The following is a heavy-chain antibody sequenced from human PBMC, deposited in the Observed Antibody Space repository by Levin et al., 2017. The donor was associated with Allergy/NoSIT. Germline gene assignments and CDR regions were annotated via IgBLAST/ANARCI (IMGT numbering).Heavy chain of an antibody. CDR2: IYPGDSET. Sequence: GGSLRLSCKGSGYSYSSYWIGWVRQMPGKGLEWMGTIYPGDSETRYSPSFQGQVTISADKSITPAYLQWSSLKASDTATYYCARLYDSGGYDPFDIWGQGTMVIVSS. D-gene: IGHD3-22*01. CDR3: ARLYDSGGYDPFDI. CDR1: GYSYSSYW. J-gene: IGHJ3*02. V-gene: IGHV5-51*01.